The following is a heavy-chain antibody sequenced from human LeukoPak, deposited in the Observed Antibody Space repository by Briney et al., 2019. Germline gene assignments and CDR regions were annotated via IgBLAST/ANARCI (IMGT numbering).Heavy chain of an antibody. J-gene: IGHJ6*02. CDR2: IIPIFGTA. D-gene: IGHD6-13*01. CDR3: AREVDSSKGYYYGMDV. Sequence: ASVKVSCKASGGTFSSYAISWVRQAPGQGLEWMGGIIPIFGTANYAQKLQGRVTMTTDTSTSTAYMELRSLRSDDTAVYYCAREVDSSKGYYYGMDVWGQGTTVTVSS. V-gene: IGHV1-69*05. CDR1: GGTFSSYA.